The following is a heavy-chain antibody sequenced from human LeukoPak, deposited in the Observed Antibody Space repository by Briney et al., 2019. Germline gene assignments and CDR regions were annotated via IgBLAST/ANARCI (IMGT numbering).Heavy chain of an antibody. V-gene: IGHV3-23*01. CDR1: GFIFSSYS. CDR2: ISGSGGST. D-gene: IGHD6-25*01. Sequence: GGSLRLSCAASGFIFSSYSMNWVRQAPGKGLEWVSAISGSGGSTYYADSVKGRFTISRDNSKNTLYLQMNSLRAEDTAVYYCAKSSLSGVRYYYYMDVWGKGTTVTVSS. CDR3: AKSSLSGVRYYYYMDV. J-gene: IGHJ6*03.